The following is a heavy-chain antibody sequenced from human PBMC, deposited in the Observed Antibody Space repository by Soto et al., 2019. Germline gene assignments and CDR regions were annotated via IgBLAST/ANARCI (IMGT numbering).Heavy chain of an antibody. J-gene: IGHJ4*02. CDR3: ALISSAGRGNY. V-gene: IGHV4-4*02. D-gene: IGHD3-22*01. CDR2: IFPGGNT. Sequence: QVQLQESGPGLVEPSGTLSLTCAVSGGSTRSRDWWSWVRQSPGKGLGWIGEIFPGGNTNYNPSLRSRVTITTDKSKNQFSLKLSSVTAADTAVYYCALISSAGRGNYWGQGTLVTVSS. CDR1: GGSTRSRDW.